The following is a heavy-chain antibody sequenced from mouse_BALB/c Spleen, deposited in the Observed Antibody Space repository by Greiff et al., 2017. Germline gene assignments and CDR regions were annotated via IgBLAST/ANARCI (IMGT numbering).Heavy chain of an antibody. CDR1: GFTFSDYY. Sequence: EVKLVESGGGLVKPGGSLKLSCAASGFTFSDYYMYWVRQTPEKRLEWVATISDGGSYTYYPDSVKGRFTISRDNAKNNLYLQMSSLKSEDTAMYYCASITTATVYFDVWGAGTTVTVSS. D-gene: IGHD1-2*01. CDR3: ASITTATVYFDV. J-gene: IGHJ1*01. V-gene: IGHV5-4*02. CDR2: ISDGGSYT.